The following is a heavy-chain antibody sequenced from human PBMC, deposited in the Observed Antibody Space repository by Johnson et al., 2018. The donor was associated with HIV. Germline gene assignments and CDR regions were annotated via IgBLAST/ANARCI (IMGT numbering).Heavy chain of an antibody. CDR2: IGGGAGNR. CDR3: VKRGGSGWVAFDV. D-gene: IGHD3-22*01. J-gene: IGHJ3*01. Sequence: VQLVESGGDLAQPGGSLRLSCVTSGFDFNKYAMTWVRQAPGKGLEWVSTIGGGAGNRFYADSVKDRFTISSDIFKNTVYLQMSSLRDDDTALYYCVKRGGSGWVAFDVWGRGTVVTVSS. CDR1: GFDFNKYA. V-gene: IGHV3-23*04.